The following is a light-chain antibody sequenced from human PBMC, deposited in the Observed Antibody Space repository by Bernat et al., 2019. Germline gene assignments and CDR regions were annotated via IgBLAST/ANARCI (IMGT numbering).Light chain of an antibody. Sequence: QSALTQPRSVSGSPGQSVTISCTGTSSDVCGYNSVSWYQQHPGKAPKLMIYDVSKGPSGVPDRFSGSKSGNTASLTISGLQAEDEADYYCCSYAGSYTRYVFGTGTKVTVL. J-gene: IGLJ1*01. V-gene: IGLV2-11*01. CDR1: SSDVCGYNS. CDR3: CSYAGSYTRYV. CDR2: DVS.